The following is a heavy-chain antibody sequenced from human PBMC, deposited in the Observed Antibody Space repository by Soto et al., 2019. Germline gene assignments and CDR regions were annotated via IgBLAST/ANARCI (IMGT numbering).Heavy chain of an antibody. D-gene: IGHD3-9*01. Sequence: GASVKVSCKASGYTFTSYAMHWVRQAPGQRLEWMGWINAGNGNTKYSQKFQGRVTITRDTSASTDYMELSNLRSEDTAVYYCARGNSAAHYDILTGLRRNNWFDPWGQGTLVTVSS. J-gene: IGHJ5*02. CDR3: ARGNSAAHYDILTGLRRNNWFDP. CDR1: GYTFTSYA. CDR2: INAGNGNT. V-gene: IGHV1-3*01.